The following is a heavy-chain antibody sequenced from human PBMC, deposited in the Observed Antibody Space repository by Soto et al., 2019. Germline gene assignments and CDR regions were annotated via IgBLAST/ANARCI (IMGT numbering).Heavy chain of an antibody. CDR1: GFTFSSYW. J-gene: IGHJ4*02. CDR2: INSDGSST. V-gene: IGHV3-74*01. Sequence: EVQLVESGGGLVQPGGSLRLSCAASGFTFSSYWMHWVRQAPGKGLVWVSRINSDGSSTSYADSVKGRFTISRDNAKNALYLQRNSRRAEDTAVYYCARGRGYSLRRGQYYFDYRGQGTLVTVSS. CDR3: ARGRGYSLRRGQYYFDY. D-gene: IGHD5-18*01.